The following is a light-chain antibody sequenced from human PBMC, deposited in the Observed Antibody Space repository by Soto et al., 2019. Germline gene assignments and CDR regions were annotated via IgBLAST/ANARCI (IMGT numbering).Light chain of an antibody. CDR3: SSYTSTMNNV. CDR1: SSDVGGFNS. V-gene: IGLV2-14*03. J-gene: IGLJ1*01. Sequence: QSALTQPASVSGSPGQSITISCTGTSSDVGGFNSVSWYQLRPGTAPKLILYDVVDRPSGVSYRFSGSKSGNTASLTISGLQAADEADYFCSSYTSTMNNVFGSGTKVTVL. CDR2: DVV.